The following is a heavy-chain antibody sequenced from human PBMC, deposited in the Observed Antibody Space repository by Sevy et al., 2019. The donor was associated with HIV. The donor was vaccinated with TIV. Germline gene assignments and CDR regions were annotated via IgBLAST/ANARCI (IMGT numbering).Heavy chain of an antibody. J-gene: IGHJ6*02. V-gene: IGHV3-23*01. Sequence: GGSLRLSCAASGFTFSSYAMSWVRQAPGKGPEWVSVISGSGGSTYYADSVKGRFTISRDNSKNTLYLQMSSLRAEDTAVYYCAKAYYYDSSEDLYYYYYYGMDVWGQGTTVTVSS. CDR1: GFTFSSYA. CDR3: AKAYYYDSSEDLYYYYYYGMDV. CDR2: ISGSGGST. D-gene: IGHD3-22*01.